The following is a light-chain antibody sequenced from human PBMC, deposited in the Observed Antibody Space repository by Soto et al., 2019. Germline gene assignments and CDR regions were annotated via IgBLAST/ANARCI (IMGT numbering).Light chain of an antibody. CDR2: SAS. Sequence: EIVLTQSPGTLSLSPGERVTLSCRASQSVSSNYLAWYQQKPGQAPRLLIYSASSRATGIPDRFSGSGSGTDFNLTINRLEPEDFAVYYCQQYGDSPRVTFGGGTKVEIK. CDR1: QSVSSNY. V-gene: IGKV3-20*01. CDR3: QQYGDSPRVT. J-gene: IGKJ4*01.